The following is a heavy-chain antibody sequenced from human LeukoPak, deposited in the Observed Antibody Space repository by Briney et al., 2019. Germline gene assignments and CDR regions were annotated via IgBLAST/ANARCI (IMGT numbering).Heavy chain of an antibody. D-gene: IGHD2-2*01. CDR2: IYHSGST. CDR1: GGSISSGGYS. V-gene: IGHV4-30-2*01. Sequence: SETLSLTCAVSGGSISSGGYSWSWIRQPPGKGLEWIGYIYHSGSTYYNPSLKSRVTISVDRSKNQFSLKLSSVTAADTAVYYGARVGYCSSTSCYAEFDYWGQGTLVTVSS. CDR3: ARVGYCSSTSCYAEFDY. J-gene: IGHJ4*02.